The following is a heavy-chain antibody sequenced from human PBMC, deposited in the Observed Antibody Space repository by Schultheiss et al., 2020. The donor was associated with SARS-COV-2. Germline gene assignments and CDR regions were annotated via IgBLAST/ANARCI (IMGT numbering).Heavy chain of an antibody. CDR2: ISSNGGST. CDR3: AKEVDCSSTSCYYYYYYYMDV. V-gene: IGHV3-64*01. D-gene: IGHD2-2*01. Sequence: GGSLRLSCAASGFTFSSYAMHWVRQAPGKGLEYVSAISSNGGSTYYANSVKGRFTISRDNSKNTLYLQMGSLRAEDTAVYYCAKEVDCSSTSCYYYYYYYMDVWGKVTTVTVSS. CDR1: GFTFSSYA. J-gene: IGHJ6*03.